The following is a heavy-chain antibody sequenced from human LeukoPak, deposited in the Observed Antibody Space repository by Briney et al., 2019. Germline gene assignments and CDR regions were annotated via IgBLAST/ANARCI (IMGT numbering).Heavy chain of an antibody. Sequence: ASVKVSCKASGYIFTGYYMHWVRQAPGQGLEWMGWINPNSGGTNYAQKFQGRVTMTRDTSISTAYMELSRLRSDDTAVYYCARGTETDTAMVSLYYYYYMDVWGKGTTVTVSS. CDR2: INPNSGGT. CDR3: ARGTETDTAMVSLYYYYYMDV. D-gene: IGHD5-18*01. V-gene: IGHV1-2*02. CDR1: GYIFTGYY. J-gene: IGHJ6*03.